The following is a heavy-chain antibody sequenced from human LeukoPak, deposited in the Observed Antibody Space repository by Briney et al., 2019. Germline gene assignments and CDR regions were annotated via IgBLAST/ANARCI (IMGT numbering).Heavy chain of an antibody. D-gene: IGHD2-2*01. CDR1: GFTFGDYA. V-gene: IGHV3-49*04. J-gene: IGHJ3*02. CDR2: IRSKAYGGTT. Sequence: PGRSLRLSCTASGFTFGDYAMSWVRQAPGKGLEWVGFIRSKAYGGTTEYAASVKGRFTISRDDSKSIAYLQMNSLKTEDTAVYYCTSRDIVVVPAAPVDLAFDIWGQGTMVTVSS. CDR3: TSRDIVVVPAAPVDLAFDI.